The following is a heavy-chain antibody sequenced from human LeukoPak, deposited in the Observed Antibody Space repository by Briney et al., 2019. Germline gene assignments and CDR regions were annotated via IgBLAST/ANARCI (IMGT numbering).Heavy chain of an antibody. CDR1: GYTFTSYG. J-gene: IGHJ3*02. Sequence: ASVKVSCKASGYTFTSYGISWVRQAPGQGLEWMGWISAYNGNTNYAQKLQGRVTMTTDTSTSTAYMELRSLRSDDTAVYYCARSQNRARITIFGVVLPRDAFDIWGQGTMVTVSS. V-gene: IGHV1-18*01. CDR3: ARSQNRARITIFGVVLPRDAFDI. D-gene: IGHD3-3*01. CDR2: ISAYNGNT.